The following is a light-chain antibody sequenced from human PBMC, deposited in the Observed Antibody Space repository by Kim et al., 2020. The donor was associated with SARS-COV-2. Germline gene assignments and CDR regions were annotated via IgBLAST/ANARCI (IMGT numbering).Light chain of an antibody. Sequence: AAVGDRGTITCRASQSISSWLDWYQQKPGKAPKPLIYKASSLQTGVPSRFSGSGSGTEFTLTISSLQPDDFGTYYCQQYNSYSWTFGQGTKVDIK. CDR3: QQYNSYSWT. J-gene: IGKJ1*01. V-gene: IGKV1-5*03. CDR2: KAS. CDR1: QSISSW.